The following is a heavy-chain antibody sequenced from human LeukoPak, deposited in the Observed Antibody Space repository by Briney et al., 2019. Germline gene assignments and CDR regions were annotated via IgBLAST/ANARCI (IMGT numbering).Heavy chain of an antibody. Sequence: PSETLSLTCAVYGGSFSGYYWSWIRQPPGKGLEWIGEINHSGSTNYNPSLKSRVTISVDTSKNQFSLKLSSVTAADTAVYYCARDYYDNNFDYWGQGTLVTVSS. CDR3: ARDYYDNNFDY. D-gene: IGHD3-22*01. CDR1: GGSFSGYY. V-gene: IGHV4-34*01. J-gene: IGHJ4*02. CDR2: INHSGST.